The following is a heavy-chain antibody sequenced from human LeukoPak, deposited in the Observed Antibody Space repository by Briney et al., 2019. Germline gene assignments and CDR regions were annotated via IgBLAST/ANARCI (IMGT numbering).Heavy chain of an antibody. CDR2: IYTSGST. V-gene: IGHV4-4*07. CDR1: GGSISSYY. D-gene: IGHD7-27*01. Sequence: SETLSLTCTVSGGSISSYYWSWIRQPAGKGLEWIGRIYTSGSTNYNPSLKSRVTMPVDTSKNQFSLKLSSVTAADTAVYYCASSAGRPLGDAFDIWGQGTMVTVSS. J-gene: IGHJ3*02. CDR3: ASSAGRPLGDAFDI.